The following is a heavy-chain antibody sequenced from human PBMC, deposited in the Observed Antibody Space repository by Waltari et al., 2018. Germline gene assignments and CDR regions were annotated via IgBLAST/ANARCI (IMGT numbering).Heavy chain of an antibody. CDR2: INHSGST. D-gene: IGHD6-6*01. CDR3: ARGGDSSSRDFDY. CDR1: GGSFSGYY. V-gene: IGHV4-34*01. Sequence: QVQLQQWGAGLLKPSETLSLTCAVYGGSFSGYYWSWIRQPPGKGLEWIGEINHSGSTNDNPSLKSRVTISVDTSKNQFSRKLSSVTAADTAVYYCARGGDSSSRDFDYWGQGTLVTVSS. J-gene: IGHJ4*02.